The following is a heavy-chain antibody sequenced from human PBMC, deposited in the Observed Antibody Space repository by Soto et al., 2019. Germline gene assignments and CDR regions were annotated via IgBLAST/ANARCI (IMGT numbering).Heavy chain of an antibody. D-gene: IGHD3-22*01. Sequence: QVQLVESGGGVVQPGRSLRLSCAASGFTFSSYGMHWVRQAPGKGLEWVAVIWYDGSNKYYEDHVKGQFTISRDNYKNTMYLQMNSLRAEDTAVYYCARAYDSSGYGTDALDIWGQGTMVTVYS. CDR3: ARAYDSSGYGTDALDI. V-gene: IGHV3-33*01. J-gene: IGHJ3*02. CDR1: GFTFSSYG. CDR2: IWYDGSNK.